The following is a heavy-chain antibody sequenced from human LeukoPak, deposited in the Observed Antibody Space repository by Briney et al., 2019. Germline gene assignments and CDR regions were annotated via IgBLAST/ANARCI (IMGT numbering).Heavy chain of an antibody. Sequence: GGSLRLSCAASGFTFSSYGMHWVRQAPGKGLEGVAVIWYDGSNKYYADSVKGRFTISRDNSKNTLYLQMNSLRAEDTAVYYCAKDNSYGGNDYWGQGTLVTVSS. CDR2: IWYDGSNK. CDR3: AKDNSYGGNDY. D-gene: IGHD4-23*01. V-gene: IGHV3-33*06. J-gene: IGHJ4*02. CDR1: GFTFSSYG.